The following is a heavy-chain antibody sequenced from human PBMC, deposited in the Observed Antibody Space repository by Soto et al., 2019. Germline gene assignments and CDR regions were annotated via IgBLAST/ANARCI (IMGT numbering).Heavy chain of an antibody. CDR2: IYYSGST. J-gene: IGHJ4*02. Sequence: SETLSLTCTVSGGSISSGAYYWSWVRQPPGKGLEWIGYIYYSGSTYYNPSLKSRVTISVDTSKNQFSLKLSSVTATDTAVYYCARDNYGDAYYFDCWGQGTLVTVSS. CDR3: ARDNYGDAYYFDC. V-gene: IGHV4-30-4*01. CDR1: GGSISSGAYY. D-gene: IGHD4-17*01.